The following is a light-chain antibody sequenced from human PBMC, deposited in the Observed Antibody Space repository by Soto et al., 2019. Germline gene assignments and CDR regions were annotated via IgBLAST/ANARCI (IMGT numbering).Light chain of an antibody. V-gene: IGKV3D-15*01. Sequence: EIVMTQSPATLSVSPGERATLSCRASQSVSIKLAWYQQKPGQAPRLLIYDASNRATGIPARISGSGSGTDFTLTISSLEPEDYAVYYCQQCANWPPKWTFGQGTKGDIK. CDR1: QSVSIK. CDR2: DAS. J-gene: IGKJ1*01. CDR3: QQCANWPPKWT.